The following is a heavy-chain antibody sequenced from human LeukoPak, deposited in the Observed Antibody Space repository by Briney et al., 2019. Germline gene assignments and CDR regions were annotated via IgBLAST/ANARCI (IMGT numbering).Heavy chain of an antibody. CDR1: GYTFTSYD. Sequence: GASVKVSCKASGYTFTSYDINWVRQATGQGLEWMGWMNPNSGNTGYAQKFQGRVTMTRNTSITTAYMELSSLRSEDTAVYYCARAAVTTSNWFDPWGQGTLVTVSS. CDR2: MNPNSGNT. D-gene: IGHD4-11*01. CDR3: ARAAVTTSNWFDP. J-gene: IGHJ5*02. V-gene: IGHV1-8*01.